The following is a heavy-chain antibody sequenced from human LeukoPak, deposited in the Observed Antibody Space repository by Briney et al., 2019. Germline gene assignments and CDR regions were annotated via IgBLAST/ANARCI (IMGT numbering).Heavy chain of an antibody. D-gene: IGHD3-10*01. J-gene: IGHJ5*02. CDR3: TTRRFYGSATGWFDP. CDR1: GYTLTELS. Sequence: ASVKVSCKVSGYTLTELSMHWVRQAPGKGLEWMGGFDPEDGETIYAQKFQGRVTMTEDTSTDTAYMELSSLRSEDTAVYYCTTRRFYGSATGWFDPWGQGTLVTVSS. V-gene: IGHV1-24*01. CDR2: FDPEDGET.